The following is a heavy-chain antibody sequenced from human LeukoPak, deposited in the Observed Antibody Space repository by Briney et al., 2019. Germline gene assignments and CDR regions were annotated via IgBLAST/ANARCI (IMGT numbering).Heavy chain of an antibody. J-gene: IGHJ6*02. CDR1: GYTFTGYY. D-gene: IGHD3-10*01. V-gene: IGHV1-2*02. CDR2: INPNSGGT. CDR3: AADPLPYGSGSYYRAYYYYYYGMDV. Sequence: ASVKVSCKASGYTFTGYYMHWVRQAPGQGLEWMGWINPNSGGTNYAQKFQGRVTMTRDTSISTAYMELSRLRSDDTAVYYCAADPLPYGSGSYYRAYYYYYYGMDVWGQGTTVTVSS.